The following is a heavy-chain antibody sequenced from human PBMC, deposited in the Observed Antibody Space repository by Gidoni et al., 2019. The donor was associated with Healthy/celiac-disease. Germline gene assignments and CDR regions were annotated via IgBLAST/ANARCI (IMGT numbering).Heavy chain of an antibody. Sequence: QLQLQESGPGLVKPSETLSLTCTVSGGSISSSSYYWGWIRHPPGKGLEWIGSIYYSGSTYYRPSLKSRVTISVDTNKNQFSLKLSSVTAADTAVYYCARHGHYSLYYFDYWGQGTLVTVSS. V-gene: IGHV4-39*01. CDR3: ARHGHYSLYYFDY. CDR1: GGSISSSSYY. CDR2: IYYSGST. J-gene: IGHJ4*02. D-gene: IGHD4-4*01.